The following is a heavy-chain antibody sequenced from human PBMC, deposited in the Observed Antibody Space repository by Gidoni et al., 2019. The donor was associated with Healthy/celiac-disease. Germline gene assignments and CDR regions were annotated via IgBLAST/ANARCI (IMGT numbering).Heavy chain of an antibody. Sequence: QVQLQESGPGLVKPSETLSLTCTVSGGSISSYYWSWIRQPPGKGLEWIGYTYYSGSTNYNPSLKSRVTISVDTSKNQFSLKLSSVTAADTAVYYCARVGGDPLGGPYQTIRPYYFDYWGQGTLVTVSS. D-gene: IGHD3-10*01. V-gene: IGHV4-59*01. J-gene: IGHJ4*02. CDR2: TYYSGST. CDR1: GGSISSYY. CDR3: ARVGGDPLGGPYQTIRPYYFDY.